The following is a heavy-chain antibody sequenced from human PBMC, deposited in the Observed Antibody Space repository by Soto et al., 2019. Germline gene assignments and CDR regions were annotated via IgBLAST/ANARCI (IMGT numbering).Heavy chain of an antibody. V-gene: IGHV1-69*01. CDR2: IIPILATT. CDR1: RGTFSSYA. Sequence: QVQLVQSGAEVKKPGSSVKVSCKASRGTFSSYAFSWVRQAPGQGLEWMGGIIPILATTNYAQKFQGRVTITADESTSTAYMELSSLRSEDTAVYYCAGSSSSGHNLDYWGQGTLVTVSS. D-gene: IGHD6-6*01. CDR3: AGSSSSGHNLDY. J-gene: IGHJ4*01.